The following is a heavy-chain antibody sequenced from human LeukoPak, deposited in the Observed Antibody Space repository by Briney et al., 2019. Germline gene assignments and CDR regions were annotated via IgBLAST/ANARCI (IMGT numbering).Heavy chain of an antibody. D-gene: IGHD3-10*02. CDR1: GFTFSGYA. CDR2: ITGSGGNT. J-gene: IGHJ4*02. V-gene: IGHV3-23*01. Sequence: GGSLRLSCAASGFTFSGYAMSWVRLAPGKGLEWVAVITGSGGNTYYADSVKGRFTISRDNSKDTLFLQMDSLRAADTAIYYCAKHEGQMFGQYYFDYWGPGTQVTVSS. CDR3: AKHEGQMFGQYYFDY.